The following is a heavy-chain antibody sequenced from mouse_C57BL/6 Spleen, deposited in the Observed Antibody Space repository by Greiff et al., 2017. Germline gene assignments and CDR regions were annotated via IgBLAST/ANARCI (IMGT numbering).Heavy chain of an antibody. V-gene: IGHV1-81*01. D-gene: IGHD1-1*01. Sequence: VQLQQSGAELARPGASVKLSCKASGYTFTSSGISWVKQRTGQGLEWIGEIYPRSGNTYYNEKFKGKATLTADKTSRTAYMELRCLTSEDSAVYFCARSPYYCGSGYAYYFDYWGQGTTLTVSS. J-gene: IGHJ2*01. CDR3: ARSPYYCGSGYAYYFDY. CDR1: GYTFTSSG. CDR2: IYPRSGNT.